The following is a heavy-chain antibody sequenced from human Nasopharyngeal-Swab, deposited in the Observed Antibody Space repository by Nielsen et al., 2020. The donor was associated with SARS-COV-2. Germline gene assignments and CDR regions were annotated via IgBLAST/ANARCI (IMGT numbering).Heavy chain of an antibody. D-gene: IGHD3-3*01. CDR1: GFTFSDCY. V-gene: IGHV3-11*06. Sequence: GESLKISCAASGFTFSDCYMSWIRQAPGKGLEWVSYISSSSSYTNYADSVKGRFTISRDNAKNSLYLQMNSLRAEDTAVYYCARGGITIFGVVTFWGQGTLVTVSS. CDR3: ARGGITIFGVVTF. J-gene: IGHJ4*02. CDR2: ISSSSSYT.